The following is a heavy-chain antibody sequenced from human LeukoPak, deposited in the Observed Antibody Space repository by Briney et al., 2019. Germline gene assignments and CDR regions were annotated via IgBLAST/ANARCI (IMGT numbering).Heavy chain of an antibody. V-gene: IGHV3-33*06. Sequence: GRSLRLSCAASGFTFSSYGMPWVRQAPGKGLEWVAVIWDDGSNKYYADSVKGRFTISRDNSKNTLYLQMNSLRAEDTAVYYCAKTSPYGYKFGDSADYWGQGTLVTVSS. J-gene: IGHJ4*02. D-gene: IGHD5-18*01. CDR1: GFTFSSYG. CDR3: AKTSPYGYKFGDSADY. CDR2: IWDDGSNK.